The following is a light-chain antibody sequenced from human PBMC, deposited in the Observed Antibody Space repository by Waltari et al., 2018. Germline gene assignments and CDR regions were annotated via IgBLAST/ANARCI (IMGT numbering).Light chain of an antibody. Sequence: EIVLTQSPGTLSLSPGESATLPCRTSQSVTSALAWYQQKPGQTPRLLIYGASNRATGIPDRFSGSGSGTDFSLTISSLEPEDFAVYYCQHYLRLPVTFGQGTKVEVK. V-gene: IGKV3-20*01. J-gene: IGKJ1*01. CDR2: GAS. CDR3: QHYLRLPVT. CDR1: QSVTSA.